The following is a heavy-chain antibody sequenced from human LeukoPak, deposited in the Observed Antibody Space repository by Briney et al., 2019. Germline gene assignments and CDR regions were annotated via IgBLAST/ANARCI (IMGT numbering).Heavy chain of an antibody. CDR2: INWNGANT. J-gene: IGHJ4*02. D-gene: IGHD3-3*01. CDR1: GSTFEDYC. CDR3: ARDAGRGYYTPDY. V-gene: IGHV3-20*04. Sequence: GGCLRLSCAASGSTFEDYCVAWLRQAPGKRLEWGSGINWNGANTAYAASVRGRFTISRDNAKNSLYLQMNSLRVEDTALYYCARDAGRGYYTPDYWGQGTLVTVSS.